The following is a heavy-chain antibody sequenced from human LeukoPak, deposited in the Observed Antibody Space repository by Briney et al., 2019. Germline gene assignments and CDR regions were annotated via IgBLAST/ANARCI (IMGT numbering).Heavy chain of an antibody. CDR3: AKARRAAAQYYFDH. D-gene: IGHD6-13*01. J-gene: IGHJ4*01. V-gene: IGHV3-30*18. CDR1: GFTFSSYD. CDR2: ISYDGSNK. Sequence: GGSLRLSCAASGFTFSSYDMHWVRQAPGKGLEWVAVISYDGSNKYYADSVKGRFTISRDNSKNTLYLQMNSLRAEDTAVYYCAKARRAAAQYYFDHWGHGTLVTVSS.